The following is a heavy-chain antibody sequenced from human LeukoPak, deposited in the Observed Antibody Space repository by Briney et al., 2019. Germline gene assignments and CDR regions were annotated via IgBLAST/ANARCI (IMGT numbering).Heavy chain of an antibody. CDR2: ISSSSSYI. V-gene: IGHV3-21*01. J-gene: IGHJ4*02. CDR1: GFTFSSYS. Sequence: GGSLRLSCAASGFTFSSYSMNWVRQAPGKGLEWISSISSSSSYIYYADSVKGRFTISRDNAKNSLYLQMNSLRAEDTAVYYCAREVIVGATRGFDYWGQGTLVTVSS. D-gene: IGHD1-26*01. CDR3: AREVIVGATRGFDY.